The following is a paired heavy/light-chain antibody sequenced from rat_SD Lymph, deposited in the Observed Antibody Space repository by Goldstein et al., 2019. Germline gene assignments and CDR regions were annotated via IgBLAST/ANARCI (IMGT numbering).Heavy chain of an antibody. CDR3: ARDPGYYDGTFDY. J-gene: IGHJ2*01. Sequence: QVQLKESGPGLVQPSQTLSLTCTVAGFSLTSYNVHWVRQPPGKGLEWMGVIWNTGGTRYNSALKSRLSISKDTSKSQVFLKMNSLQTEDTATYYCARDPGYYDGTFDYWGQGVMVTVSS. D-gene: IGHD1-12*02. CDR1: GFSLTSYN. V-gene: IGHV2-41*01. CDR2: IWNTGGT.
Light chain of an antibody. J-gene: IGKJ4*01. V-gene: IGKV16S1*01. Sequence: DVQMTQSPSYLAASPGESVSISCKASKSINTYLAWYQEKPGKTNKLLIYSGSTLQSGTPSRFSGSGSGTDFTLTIRSLEPEDFAVYYCQQHNEYPFTFGSGTKLEIK. CDR1: KSINTY. CDR3: QQHNEYPFT. CDR2: SGS.